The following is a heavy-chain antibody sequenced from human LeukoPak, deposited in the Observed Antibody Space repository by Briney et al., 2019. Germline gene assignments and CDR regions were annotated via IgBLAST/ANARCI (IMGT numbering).Heavy chain of an antibody. CDR3: ARGHPSPPQAYRYFDY. D-gene: IGHD3-16*01. CDR2: IYTSGST. Sequence: SETLSLTCTVSGGSISSGSYYWSWIRQPAGKGLEWIGRIYTSGSTNYNPSLKSRVTISVDTSKNQFSLKLSSVTAADTAVYYCARGHPSPPQAYRYFDYWGQGTLVTVSS. J-gene: IGHJ4*02. CDR1: GGSISSGSYY. V-gene: IGHV4-61*02.